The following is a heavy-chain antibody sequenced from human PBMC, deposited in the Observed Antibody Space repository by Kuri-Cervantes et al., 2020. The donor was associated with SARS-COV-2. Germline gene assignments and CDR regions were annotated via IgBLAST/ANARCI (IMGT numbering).Heavy chain of an antibody. Sequence: SQTLSLTCAISGDSVSSNSAAWNWIRQSPSRGLEWLGRTYYRSKWYNDYAVSVKSRITINPDTSKNQFSLQLNSVTPDDTAVYYCARDKIRYYDILTGRYPHPHYFDYWGQGTLVTVSS. V-gene: IGHV6-1*01. CDR3: ARDKIRYYDILTGRYPHPHYFDY. CDR1: GDSVSSNSAA. D-gene: IGHD3-9*01. J-gene: IGHJ4*02. CDR2: TYYRSKWYN.